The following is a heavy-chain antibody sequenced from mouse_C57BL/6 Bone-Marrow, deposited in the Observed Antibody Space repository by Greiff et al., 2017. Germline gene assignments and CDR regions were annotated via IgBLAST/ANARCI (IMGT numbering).Heavy chain of an antibody. CDR3: ARRAQATYAMDY. Sequence: VQLQQSGAELVKPGASVKLSCTASGFNFKDSYMHWVKQRTEQGLEWIGRIDPEDGETKYAPKFKGKATITADTSSNTAYLQLSSLTSEDTAVYYCARRAQATYAMDYWGQGTSVTVSS. V-gene: IGHV14-2*01. J-gene: IGHJ4*01. CDR2: IDPEDGET. CDR1: GFNFKDSY. D-gene: IGHD3-2*02.